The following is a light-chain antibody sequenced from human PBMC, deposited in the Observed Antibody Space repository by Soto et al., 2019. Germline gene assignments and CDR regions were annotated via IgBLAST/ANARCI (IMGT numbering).Light chain of an antibody. V-gene: IGKV1-5*01. CDR3: QKYNSFWT. CDR1: QTISNW. Sequence: DIQMTQSPSTLSASVGDRVTISCRASQTISNWLDWYQQKPGKAPKLLIYDASSLESGVPSRFSGSGSGTEFTLTISSPQPEDFATYYCQKYNSFWTFGQGTKVEIK. J-gene: IGKJ1*01. CDR2: DAS.